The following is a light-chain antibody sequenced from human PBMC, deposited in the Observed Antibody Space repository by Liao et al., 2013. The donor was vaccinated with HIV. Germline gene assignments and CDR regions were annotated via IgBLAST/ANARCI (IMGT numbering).Light chain of an antibody. CDR2: YNN. CDR1: NIGNKK. Sequence: SYELTQPPSVSVARGKTATITCGGNNIGNKKVHWYQQQPGRAPVVVIFYNNERPSGISERFSGSNSGDTATLTISRVDAGDEADYYCQVWDSSSEQYVFGTATKVTV. CDR3: QVWDSSSEQYV. V-gene: IGLV3-21*01. J-gene: IGLJ1*01.